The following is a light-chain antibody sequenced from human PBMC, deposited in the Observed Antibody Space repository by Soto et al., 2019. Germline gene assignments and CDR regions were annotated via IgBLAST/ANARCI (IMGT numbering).Light chain of an antibody. CDR3: NSYTISNTLV. V-gene: IGLV2-14*01. Sequence: QSALTQPASVSGSPGQSITISCTGTSSDVGTYNYVSWYQQHPGKAPKLIIYEVSNRPSGVSNRFSGSKSGNTASLTISGLQAEDEADYYCNSYTISNTLVFGGGTQLTVL. CDR1: SSDVGTYNY. J-gene: IGLJ3*02. CDR2: EVS.